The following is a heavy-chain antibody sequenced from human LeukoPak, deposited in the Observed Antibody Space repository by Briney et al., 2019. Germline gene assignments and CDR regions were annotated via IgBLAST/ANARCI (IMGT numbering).Heavy chain of an antibody. CDR3: ARDGSGSYYLSWFDP. J-gene: IGHJ5*02. V-gene: IGHV3-48*01. CDR2: IGSSSRTK. CDR1: GFTFSSYC. D-gene: IGHD3-10*01. Sequence: GGSLRLSCAASGFTFSSYCMRWVRQAPGKGLEWVSYIGSSSRTKYYGDSVQVRFPIYRDNAKNSLYLQMNSLRVEDTSVYYCARDGSGSYYLSWFDPWGQGTLVTVS.